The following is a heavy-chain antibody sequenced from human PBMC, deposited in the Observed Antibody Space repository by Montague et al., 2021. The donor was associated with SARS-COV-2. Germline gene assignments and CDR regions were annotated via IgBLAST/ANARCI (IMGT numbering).Heavy chain of an antibody. CDR1: GGSISSYY. CDR2: IYYSGST. J-gene: IGHJ5*02. Sequence: SETRSLTCTVSGGSISSYYWSWIRQPPGKGLEWIGYIYYSGSTNYNPSLKSRVTISVDTSKNQFSLKLSSVTAADTAVYYCARGSGARGPPFDPWGQGTLVTVSS. V-gene: IGHV4-59*01. D-gene: IGHD3-10*01. CDR3: ARGSGARGPPFDP.